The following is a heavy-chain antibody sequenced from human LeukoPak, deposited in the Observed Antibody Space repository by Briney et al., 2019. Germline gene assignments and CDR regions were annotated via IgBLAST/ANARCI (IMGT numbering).Heavy chain of an antibody. V-gene: IGHV1-2*02. CDR3: ARDRPNSGSFDY. D-gene: IGHD5-12*01. Sequence: GASVKVSCKASGFIFTGHYIHWVRQAPGQGLEWMGWVNPNSGDTRHEEKFQGRVTMTTDMSITTAYMELSRLRSDDSAVYYCARDRPNSGSFDYWGQGTLVTVSS. CDR2: VNPNSGDT. CDR1: GFIFTGHY. J-gene: IGHJ4*02.